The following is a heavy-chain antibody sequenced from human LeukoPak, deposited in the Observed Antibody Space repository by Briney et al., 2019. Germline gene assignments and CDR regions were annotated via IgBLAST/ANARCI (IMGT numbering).Heavy chain of an antibody. V-gene: IGHV1-8*01. Sequence: ASVTVSCKASGYTFTSHDINWVRRATGQGLEWMGWMNPNSGNTGYAQKFQGRVIMTRDTAINTAYMELHSLRSEDTAVYYLKTTGNDYWGQGTLVTVSS. D-gene: IGHD1-1*01. CDR2: MNPNSGNT. CDR1: GYTFTSHD. J-gene: IGHJ4*02. CDR3: KTTGNDY.